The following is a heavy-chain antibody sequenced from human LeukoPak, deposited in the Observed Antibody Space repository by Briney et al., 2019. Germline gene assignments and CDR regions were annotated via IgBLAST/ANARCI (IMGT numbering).Heavy chain of an antibody. V-gene: IGHV4-4*02. Sequence: PSGTLSLTCAVSGGSISSNNWWGWVRQPPGKGLEWIGEIYHSGSPNYNPSLKSRVTISVDKSRNHFSLNLSSVTAADTAVYYCASGDFWSGIDYWGQGTLVTVSS. CDR3: ASGDFWSGIDY. D-gene: IGHD3-3*01. J-gene: IGHJ4*02. CDR2: IYHSGSP. CDR1: GGSISSNNW.